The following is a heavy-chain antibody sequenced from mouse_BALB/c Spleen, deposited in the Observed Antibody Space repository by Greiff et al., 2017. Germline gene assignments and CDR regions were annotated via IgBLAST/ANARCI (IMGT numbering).Heavy chain of an antibody. J-gene: IGHJ4*01. CDR2: INPGSGGT. Sequence: VMLVESGAELVRPGTSVKVSCKASGYAFTNYLIEWVKQRPGQGLEWIGVINPGSGGTNYNEKFKGKATLTADKSSSTAYMQLSSLTSDDSAVYFCARGPITTVVAFYAMDYWGQGTSVTVSS. V-gene: IGHV1-54*01. D-gene: IGHD1-1*01. CDR3: ARGPITTVVAFYAMDY. CDR1: GYAFTNYL.